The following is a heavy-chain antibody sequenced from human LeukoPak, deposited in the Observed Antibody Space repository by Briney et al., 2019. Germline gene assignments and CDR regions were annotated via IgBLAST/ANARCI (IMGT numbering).Heavy chain of an antibody. CDR1: GGTFSSYT. Sequence: SVKVSCKASGGTFSSYTISWARQAPGQGLEWMGRIIPILGIANYAQKFQGRVTITADKSTSTAYMELSSLRSEDTAVYYCAREGYCSGGSCYEQEGYMDVWGKGTTVTVSS. D-gene: IGHD2-15*01. CDR3: AREGYCSGGSCYEQEGYMDV. V-gene: IGHV1-69*04. J-gene: IGHJ6*03. CDR2: IIPILGIA.